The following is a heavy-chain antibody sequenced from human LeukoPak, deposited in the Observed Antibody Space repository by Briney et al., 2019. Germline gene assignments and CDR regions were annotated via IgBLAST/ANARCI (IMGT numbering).Heavy chain of an antibody. J-gene: IGHJ4*02. V-gene: IGHV4-4*02. CDR1: GGSISSSNW. D-gene: IGHD1-1*01. Sequence: SETLSLTCAVSGGSISSSNWWSGVRQPPGKGLEWIGEIYHSGSTNYNPSLKSRVTISVDKSKDKFSLKLSFVTAADTAVYYCARSRNDGLDYWGQGPLVTVSS. CDR2: IYHSGST. CDR3: ARSRNDGLDY.